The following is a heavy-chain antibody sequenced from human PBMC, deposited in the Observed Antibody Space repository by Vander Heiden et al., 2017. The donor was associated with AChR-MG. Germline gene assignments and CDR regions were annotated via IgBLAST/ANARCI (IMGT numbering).Heavy chain of an antibody. V-gene: IGHV3-23*01. D-gene: IGHD2-15*01. CDR3: ATRFGDCSGGSCYSEPFDY. CDR2: ISGSGTST. CDR1: GFTCSSYA. Sequence: EGQLLESGGASVQPGASLRLAWAASGFTCSSYAVGRVRQAPGKGLEWCSAISGSGTSTYYADSVKGRFTISRDNSKNTLYLQMHSLRAEDTAVYYCATRFGDCSGGSCYSEPFDYWGQGTLVTVSS. J-gene: IGHJ4*02.